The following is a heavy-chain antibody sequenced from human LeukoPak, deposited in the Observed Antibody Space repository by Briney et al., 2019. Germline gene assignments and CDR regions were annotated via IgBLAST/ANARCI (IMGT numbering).Heavy chain of an antibody. CDR1: GGSFSGYY. V-gene: IGHV4-34*01. Sequence: SETLSLTCAVYGGSFSGYYWSWIRQPPGKGLEWIGELNHSGSTNYNPSLKSRVTISVDTSKNQFSLKLSSVTAADTAVYYCARPSANYYGSGALRYWGQGTLVTVSS. CDR3: ARPSANYYGSGALRY. D-gene: IGHD3-10*01. J-gene: IGHJ4*02. CDR2: LNHSGST.